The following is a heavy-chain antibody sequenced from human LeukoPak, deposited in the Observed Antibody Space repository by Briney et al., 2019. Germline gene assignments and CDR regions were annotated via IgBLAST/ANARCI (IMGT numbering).Heavy chain of an antibody. CDR1: GGSISSGGYS. V-gene: IGHV4-30-2*01. J-gene: IGHJ5*02. D-gene: IGHD3-10*01. CDR3: AGLWFGDYLGGWFAP. Sequence: PSETLSLTCAVSGGSISSGGYSWSWIRQPPGQGLEWIGYIYHSGSTYYNPSLKSRVTISVDRSKNQFSLKLSSVTAADTAVYYCAGLWFGDYLGGWFAPCGQGTLVTVSS. CDR2: IYHSGST.